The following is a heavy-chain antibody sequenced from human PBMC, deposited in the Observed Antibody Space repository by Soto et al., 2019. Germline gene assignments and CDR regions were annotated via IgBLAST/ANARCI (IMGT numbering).Heavy chain of an antibody. J-gene: IGHJ6*02. CDR1: GFTFSSYA. CDR3: ARVFVSALYYYGMDV. Sequence: GGSLRLSCAASGFTFSSYAMHWVRQAPGKGLEWVAVISYDGSNKYYADSVKGRFTISRDNAKNSLYLQMNSLRAEDTAVYYCARVFVSALYYYGMDVWGQGTTVTVSS. V-gene: IGHV3-30-3*01. D-gene: IGHD3-3*01. CDR2: ISYDGSNK.